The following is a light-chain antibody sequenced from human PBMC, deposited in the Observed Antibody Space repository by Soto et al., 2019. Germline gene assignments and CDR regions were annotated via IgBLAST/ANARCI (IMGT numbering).Light chain of an antibody. CDR1: SSNIGHNY. V-gene: IGLV1-51*01. Sequence: QSVLTQPPSVSAAPGQKVTISCSGSSSNIGHNYVCWYQHLPGTAPKLLIFDNDKRPSGIPDRFSGSKSGTSAILDITGLQAGDEADYYCGTWDSSLSVGLFGGGTKLTVL. J-gene: IGLJ2*01. CDR3: GTWDSSLSVGL. CDR2: DND.